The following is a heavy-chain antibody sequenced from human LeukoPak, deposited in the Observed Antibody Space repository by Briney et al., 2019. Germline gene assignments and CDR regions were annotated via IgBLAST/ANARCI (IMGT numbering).Heavy chain of an antibody. Sequence: GGSLRLSCAASGFTVSSNYMSWVRQAPGKGLEWVSGISGSGGSTYYADSVKGRFTISRDNSKNTLYLQMNSLRAEDTAVYYCAKDRLFLYDSSGYYGYWGQGTLVTVSS. D-gene: IGHD3-22*01. CDR3: AKDRLFLYDSSGYYGY. CDR1: GFTVSSNY. J-gene: IGHJ4*02. CDR2: ISGSGGST. V-gene: IGHV3-23*01.